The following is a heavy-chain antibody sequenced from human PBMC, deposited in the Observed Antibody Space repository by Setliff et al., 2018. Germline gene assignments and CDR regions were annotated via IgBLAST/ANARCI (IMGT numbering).Heavy chain of an antibody. CDR2: ISPSGST. J-gene: IGHJ4*02. CDR3: AHSTTFDLHHDY. V-gene: IGHV4-61*09. CDR1: GASITSGGFY. D-gene: IGHD3-9*01. Sequence: PSETLSLTCSVSGASITSGGFYWTWIRQPAGKGLEWIGHISPSGSTTYNPSVKSRVTISLDTSKNHFSLKVNSVTAADTAVYYCAHSTTFDLHHDYWGQGTLVTVSS.